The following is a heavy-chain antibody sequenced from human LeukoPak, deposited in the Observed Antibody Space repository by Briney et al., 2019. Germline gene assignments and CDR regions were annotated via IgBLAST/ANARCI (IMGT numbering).Heavy chain of an antibody. J-gene: IGHJ4*02. Sequence: ASVKVSCKASGYTFTSYYMHWVRQAPGQGLEWMGIINPSGGSTSYAQKFQGRVTMTRDTSTSTVYMELSSLRSEDTAVYYCARTVGWYVYFDYWGQGTLVTASS. D-gene: IGHD6-19*01. CDR1: GYTFTSYY. V-gene: IGHV1-46*01. CDR3: ARTVGWYVYFDY. CDR2: INPSGGST.